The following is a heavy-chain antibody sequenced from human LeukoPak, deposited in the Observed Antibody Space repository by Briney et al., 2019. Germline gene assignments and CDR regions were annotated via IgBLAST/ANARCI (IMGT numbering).Heavy chain of an antibody. J-gene: IGHJ4*02. Sequence: GGSLRLSCAASGFTFSSYEMNWVRQAPGKGLDWVSYIRSSGDSIYYADSVKGRFTVSRDNAKNSLYLQMNRLRAEDTAIYYCVRDPPGGWEGFDSWGQGILVTVSS. V-gene: IGHV3-48*03. CDR2: IRSSGDSI. D-gene: IGHD1-26*01. CDR1: GFTFSSYE. CDR3: VRDPPGGWEGFDS.